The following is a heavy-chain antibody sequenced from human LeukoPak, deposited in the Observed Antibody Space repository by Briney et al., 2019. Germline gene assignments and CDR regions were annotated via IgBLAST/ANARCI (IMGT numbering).Heavy chain of an antibody. J-gene: IGHJ4*02. CDR2: IKQDGSGK. CDR1: GFTFSSYW. D-gene: IGHD3-3*01. V-gene: IGHV3-7*01. Sequence: GGSLRLSCAASGFTFSSYWMSWVRQAPGKGLEWVANIKQDGSGKYYVDSVKGRFTISRDNAKNSLYLQMNSLRAEDTAVYYCAREPVVGYDFWSGYYTGEDDYWGQGTLVTVSS. CDR3: AREPVVGYDFWSGYYTGEDDY.